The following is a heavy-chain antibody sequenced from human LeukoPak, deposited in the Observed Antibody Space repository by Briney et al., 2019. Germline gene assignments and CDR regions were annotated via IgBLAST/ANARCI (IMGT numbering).Heavy chain of an antibody. J-gene: IGHJ4*02. D-gene: IGHD3-10*01. CDR3: ARSLRSSRITMVRENYYFDY. Sequence: SETLSLTCTVSGGSISSYYWSWIRQPPGKGLEWIGYIYYSGSTNYNPSLKSRVTISVDTSKNQFSLKLSSVTAADTAVYYCARSLRSSRITMVRENYYFDYWSQGTLVTVSS. CDR2: IYYSGST. CDR1: GGSISSYY. V-gene: IGHV4-59*01.